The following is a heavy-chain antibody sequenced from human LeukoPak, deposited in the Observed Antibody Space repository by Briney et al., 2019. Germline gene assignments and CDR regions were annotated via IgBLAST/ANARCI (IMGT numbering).Heavy chain of an antibody. D-gene: IGHD2-2*01. Sequence: ASVKVSCKASGYTFYYYGISWVRQAPGQGLEWMGWVSAYNGNTNYAQKLQGRVTMTTDTSTSTAYMELRSLRSDDTAVYYCARDRSLVVPAAMSVYYYYYMDVWGKGTTVTVSS. CDR1: GYTFYYYG. CDR3: ARDRSLVVPAAMSVYYYYYMDV. CDR2: VSAYNGNT. J-gene: IGHJ6*03. V-gene: IGHV1-18*01.